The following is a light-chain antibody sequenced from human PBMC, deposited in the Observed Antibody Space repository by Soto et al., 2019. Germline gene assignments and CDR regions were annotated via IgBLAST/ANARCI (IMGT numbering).Light chain of an antibody. J-gene: IGKJ1*01. V-gene: IGKV3-15*01. CDR2: GAS. Sequence: EIVMMTSPSTLSLSPGARAMLSWRASQSVSSDLAWYHQKPGQAPRLLISGASTGATGIPATFSGSGSGTEFTLTINSLQSEDFAIYYCQQYNKWPWTFGHGTKVDIK. CDR1: QSVSSD. CDR3: QQYNKWPWT.